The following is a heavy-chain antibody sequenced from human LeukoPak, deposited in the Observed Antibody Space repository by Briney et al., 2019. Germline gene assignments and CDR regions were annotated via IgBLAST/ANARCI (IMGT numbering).Heavy chain of an antibody. CDR2: MNPNSGNT. Sequence: ASVKVSCKASGYTFTSYDINWVRQATGQGLEWMGWMNPNSGNTGYAQKFQGRVTMTRNTSISTAYMELSSLRSGDTAVYYCTSTRVDTAMVTDYWGQGTLVTVSS. D-gene: IGHD5-18*01. J-gene: IGHJ4*02. V-gene: IGHV1-8*01. CDR3: TSTRVDTAMVTDY. CDR1: GYTFTSYD.